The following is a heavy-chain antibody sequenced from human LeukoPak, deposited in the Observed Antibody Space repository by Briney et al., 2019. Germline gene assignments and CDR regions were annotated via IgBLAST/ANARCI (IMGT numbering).Heavy chain of an antibody. CDR1: GYSISSGYY. Sequence: SETLSLTCTVSGYSISSGYYWGWIRQPPGKGLEWIGSIYHSGSTYYNPSLKSRVTISVDTSKNQFSLKLSSVTAADTAVYYCARTRGRQLVLYVVYYYYMDVWGKGTTVTVSS. V-gene: IGHV4-38-2*02. CDR2: IYHSGST. CDR3: ARTRGRQLVLYVVYYYYMDV. J-gene: IGHJ6*03. D-gene: IGHD6-6*01.